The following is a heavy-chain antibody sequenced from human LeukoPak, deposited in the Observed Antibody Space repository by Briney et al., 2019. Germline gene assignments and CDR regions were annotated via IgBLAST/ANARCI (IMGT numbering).Heavy chain of an antibody. CDR2: INHSGST. J-gene: IGHJ4*02. Sequence: SETLSLTCAVYGGSFSGYYWSWIRRPPGKGLEWIGEINHSGSTNYNPSLKSRVTRSVDTSKNQFSLKLSSVTAADTAVYYCARVECELTNGEMAANFIRRVCYFDYWGQGSLVTVSS. CDR3: ARVECELTNGEMAANFIRRVCYFDY. CDR1: GGSFSGYY. V-gene: IGHV4-34*01. D-gene: IGHD5-24*01.